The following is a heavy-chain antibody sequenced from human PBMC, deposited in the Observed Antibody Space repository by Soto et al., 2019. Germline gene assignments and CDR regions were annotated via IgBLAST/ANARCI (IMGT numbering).Heavy chain of an antibody. CDR1: GGAIISGGYS. J-gene: IGHJ6*02. CDR2: IYHSGST. Sequence: SETLSLTCAVSGGAIISGGYSCVCIRQPPWKGLEWIGYIYHSGSTYYNPSLKSRVTISVDRSKNQFSLKLSSVTAADTAVYYCARVFGELLSGKYYYYGMDVWGQGTTVTVSS. V-gene: IGHV4-30-2*01. CDR3: ARVFGELLSGKYYYYGMDV. D-gene: IGHD3-10*02.